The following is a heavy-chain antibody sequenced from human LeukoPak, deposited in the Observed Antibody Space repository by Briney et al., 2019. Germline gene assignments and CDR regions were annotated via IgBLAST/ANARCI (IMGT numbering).Heavy chain of an antibody. CDR2: INPSGGST. CDR1: GYTFTSYY. J-gene: IGHJ5*02. V-gene: IGHV1-46*01. D-gene: IGHD2-2*01. Sequence: ASVKVSCKASGYTFTSYYMHWVRQAPGQGLEWMGIINPSGGSTSYAQKFQGRVTMTRDMSTSTVYMELSSLRSEDTAVYYCARGQVFCSSTRCPRWFDPWGQGTPVTVSS. CDR3: ARGQVFCSSTRCPRWFDP.